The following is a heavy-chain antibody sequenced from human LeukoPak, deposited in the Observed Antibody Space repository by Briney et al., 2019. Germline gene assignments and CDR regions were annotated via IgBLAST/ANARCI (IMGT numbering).Heavy chain of an antibody. V-gene: IGHV4-39*01. D-gene: IGHD2-2*01. CDR3: ASQYCSSSSCYAGEHDY. CDR2: LYYSGHT. CDR1: GGSISSSSYY. Sequence: PSETLSLTCTVSGGSISSSSYYCGWIRQPPGKGLEWIGSLYYSGHTYYNPSLKSRVTISIDTSKNQFSLRLTSVTAADTAVYYCASQYCSSSSCYAGEHDYWGQGTLVTVSS. J-gene: IGHJ4*02.